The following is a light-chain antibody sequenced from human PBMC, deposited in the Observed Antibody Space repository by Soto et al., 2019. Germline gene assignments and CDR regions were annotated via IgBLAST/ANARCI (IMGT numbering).Light chain of an antibody. Sequence: EIVLTQSPGTLSLSPGERATLSCRASQSVTSSYLAWYQQKPGQAPRLLIYGASSRATGIPDRFSVSASGTEFTLTISRLEPEDFAVYYCQHYGTSALFGPGTKVDIQ. CDR2: GAS. V-gene: IGKV3-20*01. J-gene: IGKJ3*01. CDR3: QHYGTSAL. CDR1: QSVTSSY.